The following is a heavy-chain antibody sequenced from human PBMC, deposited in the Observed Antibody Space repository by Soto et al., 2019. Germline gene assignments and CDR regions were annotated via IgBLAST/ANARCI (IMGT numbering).Heavy chain of an antibody. V-gene: IGHV2-5*02. J-gene: IGHJ4*02. CDR1: GFSLSTSGVG. Sequence: QITLKESGPTLVKPTQTPTLTCTFSGFSLSTSGVGVGWIRQPPGKALEWLALIYWDDDKRYSPSLKSRLTITKDTSKNQVVLTMTNMDPVDTATYYCAHRPNYGVPLGYWGQGTLVTVSS. CDR2: IYWDDDK. CDR3: AHRPNYGVPLGY. D-gene: IGHD4-17*01.